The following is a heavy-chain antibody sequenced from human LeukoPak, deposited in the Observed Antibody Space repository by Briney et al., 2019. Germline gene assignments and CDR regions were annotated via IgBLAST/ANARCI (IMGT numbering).Heavy chain of an antibody. Sequence: GGSLRLSCAASGFTFSTNDMSWVRQPPGKGLEWVSAISVVGGSTYYADSGKGRFSDSRDNSKNTLYLRMNSLRADDTAVYYCAKGGWLEYWGQGTLVTVSS. CDR2: ISVVGGST. CDR3: AKGGWLEY. D-gene: IGHD6-19*01. V-gene: IGHV3-23*01. CDR1: GFTFSTND. J-gene: IGHJ4*02.